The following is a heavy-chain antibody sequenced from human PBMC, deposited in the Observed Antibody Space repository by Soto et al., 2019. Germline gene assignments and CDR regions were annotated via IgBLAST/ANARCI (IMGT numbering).Heavy chain of an antibody. CDR2: IRGSGGST. V-gene: IGHV3-23*01. CDR1: GFTFSSYA. CDR3: AKGEYYYYGMDV. Sequence: GGSLRLSCAASGFTFSSYAMSWVRQAPGKGLEWVSAIRGSGGSTYYADSVKGRFTISRDNSKNTLYLQMNSLRAEDTAVYYCAKGEYYYYGMDVWGQGTTVTVSS. J-gene: IGHJ6*02.